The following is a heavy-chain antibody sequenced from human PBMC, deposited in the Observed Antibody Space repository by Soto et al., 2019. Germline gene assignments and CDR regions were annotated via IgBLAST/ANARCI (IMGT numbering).Heavy chain of an antibody. J-gene: IGHJ5*02. CDR2: IYWNDDK. CDR1: GFSLSTSGVG. D-gene: IGHD3-10*01. Sequence: PTLVNPTQTLTLTCTFSGFSLSTSGVGVGWIRQPPGKALEWLALIYWNDDKRYSPSLKSRLTITKDTSKNQVVLTMTNMDPVDTATYYCAHRRMVRGVISNWFDPWGQGTLVTVSS. CDR3: AHRRMVRGVISNWFDP. V-gene: IGHV2-5*01.